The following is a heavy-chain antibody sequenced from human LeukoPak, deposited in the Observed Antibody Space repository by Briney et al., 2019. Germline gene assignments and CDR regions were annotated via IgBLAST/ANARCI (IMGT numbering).Heavy chain of an antibody. CDR2: IPGSGGAWVSSITGTASRP. V-gene: IGHV3-23*01. CDR1: GFTVSSNY. J-gene: IGHJ4*02. D-gene: IGHD3-22*01. Sequence: GSLRLSCAASGFTVSSNYMSWVRQAPGKGLEWVSTIPGSGGAWVSSITGTASRPFYADSVKGRFTISRDNSKNTLYLQMNSLRAEDTAVYYCAKVNYDDSSGFYYESEIDYWGQGTLVTVSS. CDR3: AKVNYDDSSGFYYESEIDY.